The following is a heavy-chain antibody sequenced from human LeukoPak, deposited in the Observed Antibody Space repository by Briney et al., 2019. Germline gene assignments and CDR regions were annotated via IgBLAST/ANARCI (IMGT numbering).Heavy chain of an antibody. D-gene: IGHD3-16*02. CDR1: GFTFSSYW. Sequence: PGGSLRLSCAASGFTFSSYWMSWVRQAPGEGLEWVANIKQDGGEKYYVDSVKGRFTISRDNAKNSLYLQMNSLRAEDTALYYCAKDIVRLGELSSTFFDYWGQGTLVTVSS. J-gene: IGHJ4*02. CDR3: AKDIVRLGELSSTFFDY. V-gene: IGHV3-7*03. CDR2: IKQDGGEK.